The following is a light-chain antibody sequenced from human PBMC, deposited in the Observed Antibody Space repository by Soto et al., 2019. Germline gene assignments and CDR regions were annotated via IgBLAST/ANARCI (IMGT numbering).Light chain of an antibody. CDR2: RNN. V-gene: IGLV1-47*01. CDR1: NSNIGSKD. J-gene: IGLJ3*02. CDR3: AAWDVTLSAV. Sequence: QSVLTQPPSASGTPGQRVSISCSGGNSNIGSKDVYWYQQFPGRAPKLLIYRNNQRPSGVPARFSGSKAGTSASLAISGLRSEDEAHYYCAAWDVTLSAVFGGGTKVTVL.